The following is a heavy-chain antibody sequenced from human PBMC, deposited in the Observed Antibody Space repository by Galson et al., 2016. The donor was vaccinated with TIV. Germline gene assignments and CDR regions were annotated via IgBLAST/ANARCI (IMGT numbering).Heavy chain of an antibody. CDR1: GFTFSSYT. CDR2: ISHDGNNK. J-gene: IGHJ4*02. V-gene: IGHV3-30-3*01. D-gene: IGHD1-7*01. Sequence: SLRPSCAASGFTFSSYTFHWVRQTPGKGLEWVAIISHDGNNKDVADSVQGRFTISRVSSKNTVYLQMNNLRPEDTALYFCTRDGRGNWKYVDYFDYWGQGTLVTVSS. CDR3: TRDGRGNWKYVDYFDY.